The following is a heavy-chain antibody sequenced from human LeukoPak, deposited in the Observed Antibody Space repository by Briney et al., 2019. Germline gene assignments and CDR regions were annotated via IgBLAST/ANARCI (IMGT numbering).Heavy chain of an antibody. CDR3: ARDICYGSGSYAPDY. J-gene: IGHJ4*02. D-gene: IGHD3-10*01. CDR1: GYTFTSYG. Sequence: ASVKVSCKASGYTFTSYGISWVRQAPGQGLEWVGWISAYNGNTNYAQKLQGRVTMTTDTSTSTAYMELRSLRSDDTAVYYCARDICYGSGSYAPDYWGQGTLVTVSS. CDR2: ISAYNGNT. V-gene: IGHV1-18*01.